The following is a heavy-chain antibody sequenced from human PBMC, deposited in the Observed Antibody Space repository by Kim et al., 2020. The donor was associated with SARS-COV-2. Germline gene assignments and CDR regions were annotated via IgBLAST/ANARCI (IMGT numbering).Heavy chain of an antibody. CDR2: INSDGRST. CDR1: GFTFSSYW. Sequence: GGSLRLSCAASGFTFSSYWMHWVRQAPGKGLVWVSRINSDGRSTSYAHSMAGRFTISRDNTKNTLYLQMNSLTAEDTAVYYCAIGGICSTPGEWGQGKLVTASS. V-gene: IGHV3-74*01. J-gene: IGHJ3*01. CDR3: AIGGICSTPGE. D-gene: IGHD3-3*01.